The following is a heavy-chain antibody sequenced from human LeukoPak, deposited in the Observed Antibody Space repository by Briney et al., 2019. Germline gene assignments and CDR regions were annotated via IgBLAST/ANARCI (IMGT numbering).Heavy chain of an antibody. Sequence: GGSLRLSCAASGFNFIYYSMTWVRQAPGKGPEWVANINKDGSEKYYVDSVEGRFSISRDNAKNLLYLQMDSLRAEDTAVYYCARDFWTTNPESHWGQGTLVTVSS. D-gene: IGHD3/OR15-3a*01. CDR2: INKDGSEK. V-gene: IGHV3-7*01. CDR1: GFNFIYYS. J-gene: IGHJ4*02. CDR3: ARDFWTTNPESH.